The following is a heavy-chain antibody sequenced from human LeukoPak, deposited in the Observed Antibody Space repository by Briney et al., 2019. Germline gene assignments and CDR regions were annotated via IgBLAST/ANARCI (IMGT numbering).Heavy chain of an antibody. Sequence: GGSLRLSCAASGFTFSGSAMHWVRQASGKGLEWVGRIRSKANSYATAYAASVKGRFTISRDDSKNTAYLQMNGLKTEDTAVYYCTRPVGDRDYWGQGTLVTVSS. V-gene: IGHV3-73*01. CDR3: TRPVGDRDY. CDR2: IRSKANSYAT. D-gene: IGHD3-16*01. J-gene: IGHJ4*02. CDR1: GFTFSGSA.